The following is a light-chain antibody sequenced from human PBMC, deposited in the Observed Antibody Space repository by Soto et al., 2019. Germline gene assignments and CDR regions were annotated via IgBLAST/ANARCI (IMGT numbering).Light chain of an antibody. CDR2: GAS. CDR3: QQYNILPWT. Sequence: EEVMTQSQATLSVSQGERATLSCRAIQSVTTTMAWYQQKSGQAPMLLIYGASTRATGVPARFIGIGSGTDFTLTIIILQSEDFAVYSCQQYNILPWTFGQVTKVDIK. J-gene: IGKJ1*01. V-gene: IGKV3-15*01. CDR1: QSVTTT.